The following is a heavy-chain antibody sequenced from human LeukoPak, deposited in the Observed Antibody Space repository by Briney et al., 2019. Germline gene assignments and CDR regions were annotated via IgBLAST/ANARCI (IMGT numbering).Heavy chain of an antibody. CDR3: AKAQYYDFWSGYFDY. Sequence: GGSLRLSCAASGFTFDDYAMHWVRQAPGKGLEWVSGISWNSGSIGYADSVKGRFTISIDNAKNSLYLQMNSLRAEDTALYYCAKAQYYDFWSGYFDYWGQGTLVTVSS. CDR2: ISWNSGSI. D-gene: IGHD3-3*01. J-gene: IGHJ4*02. V-gene: IGHV3-9*01. CDR1: GFTFDDYA.